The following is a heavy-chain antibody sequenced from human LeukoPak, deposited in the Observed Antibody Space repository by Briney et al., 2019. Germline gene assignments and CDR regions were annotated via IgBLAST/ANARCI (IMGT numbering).Heavy chain of an antibody. D-gene: IGHD3-22*01. CDR3: ARVRYYYDSSGYYPRGYYMDV. J-gene: IGHJ6*03. CDR2: IIPIFGTA. V-gene: IGHV1-69*05. Sequence: ASVKVSCKASGGTFSSYAISWVRQAPGQGLEWMGGIIPIFGTANYAQKFQGRVTITTDESTSTAYMELSSLRSEDTAVYYCARVRYYYDSSGYYPRGYYMDVWGKGTTVTVSS. CDR1: GGTFSSYA.